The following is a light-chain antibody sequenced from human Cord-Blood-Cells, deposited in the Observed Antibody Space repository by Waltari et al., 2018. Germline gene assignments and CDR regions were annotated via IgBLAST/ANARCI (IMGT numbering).Light chain of an antibody. CDR2: RNK. CDR3: AAWDDSLSGWV. Sequence: QSVLPQPPSASGTPGQRVTISCSGRSPNIGSNCVYCYQQLPGTAPKLLIYRNKQRPSGVPDRFSGSKSGTSASLAISGLRSEDEADYYCAAWDDSLSGWVFGGGTKLTVL. J-gene: IGLJ3*02. CDR1: SPNIGSNC. V-gene: IGLV1-47*01.